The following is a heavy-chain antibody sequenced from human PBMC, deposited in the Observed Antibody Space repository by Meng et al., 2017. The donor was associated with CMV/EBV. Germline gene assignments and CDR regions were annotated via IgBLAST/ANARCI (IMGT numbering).Heavy chain of an antibody. D-gene: IGHD6-19*01. J-gene: IGHJ3*02. CDR3: ARQLARIAVADTDHDAFDI. Sequence: ASVKVSCKASGYTFTGYYMHWVRQAPGQGLEWMGWINPNSGGTNYAQKFQGRVTMTRDTSISTAYTELSRLRSEDTAVYYCARQLARIAVADTDHDAFDIWGQGTMVTVSS. CDR2: INPNSGGT. CDR1: GYTFTGYY. V-gene: IGHV1-2*02.